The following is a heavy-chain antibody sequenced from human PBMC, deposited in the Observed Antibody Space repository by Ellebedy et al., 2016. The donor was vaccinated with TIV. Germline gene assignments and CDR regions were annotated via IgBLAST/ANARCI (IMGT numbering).Heavy chain of an antibody. J-gene: IGHJ2*01. D-gene: IGHD6-19*01. CDR1: GGSISSGDYY. CDR2: IYYSGST. Sequence: LRLXXTVSGGSISSGDYYWSWIRQPPGKGLEWIGYIYYSGSTYYNPSLKSRVTISVDTSKNQFSLKLSSVTAADTAVYYCARVRIAVADDWYFDLWGRGTLVTVSS. V-gene: IGHV4-30-4*01. CDR3: ARVRIAVADDWYFDL.